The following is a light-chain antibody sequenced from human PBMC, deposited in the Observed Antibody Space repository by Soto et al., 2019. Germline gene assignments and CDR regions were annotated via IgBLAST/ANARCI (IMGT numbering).Light chain of an antibody. Sequence: DIQMTQSPSTLSASVGDRVTITCRASQSISSWLAWYQQKPGKAPKLLIYKASTLESGVPSRFSGSGSGTEFTLTISSVQPDDFATYCCQQDNSYSTFGRGTKVEIK. J-gene: IGKJ4*02. CDR3: QQDNSYST. CDR2: KAS. CDR1: QSISSW. V-gene: IGKV1-5*03.